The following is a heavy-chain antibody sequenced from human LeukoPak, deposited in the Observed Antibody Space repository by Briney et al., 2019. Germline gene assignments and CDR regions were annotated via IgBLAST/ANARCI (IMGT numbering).Heavy chain of an antibody. D-gene: IGHD3-22*01. CDR3: ARWRPYFYDSSGYVDY. CDR2: IFYTGST. J-gene: IGHJ4*02. V-gene: IGHV4-39*01. CDR1: GGSVSSSSFF. Sequence: SETLSLTCTVSGGSVSSSSFFWGWIRQPPGEGLEWIGSIFYTGSTYYNPSLKSRVTISVDTSKNQFSLRLSSVTAADTAVYYCARWRPYFYDSSGYVDYWGQGTLVTVSS.